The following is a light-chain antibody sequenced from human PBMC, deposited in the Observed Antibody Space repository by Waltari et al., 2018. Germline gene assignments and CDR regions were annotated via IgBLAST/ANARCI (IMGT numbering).Light chain of an antibody. CDR2: DVS. CDR1: RSDVGGYTS. J-gene: IGLJ2*01. V-gene: IGLV2-14*01. Sequence: QSALTQPASVSESPGQSITISCTGTRSDVGGYTSFSWYQPHPGKAPKLMIYDVSKRPSGVSNRFSGSKSGNTASLTISGLQAEDEADYYCSSYTSSSPVVFGGGTKLTVL. CDR3: SSYTSSSPVV.